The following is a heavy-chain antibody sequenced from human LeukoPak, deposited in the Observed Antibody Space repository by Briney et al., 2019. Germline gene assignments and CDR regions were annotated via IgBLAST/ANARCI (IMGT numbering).Heavy chain of an antibody. J-gene: IGHJ4*02. CDR1: GGSISSGGYS. Sequence: PSQTLSLTCAVSGGSISSGGYSWSWIRQPPGKSLEWIGYIYHSGSTYYNPSLKSRVTISVDRSKNQFSLKLSSVTAADTAVYYCARNNVAVAGSDLLDYWGQGTLVTVSS. D-gene: IGHD6-19*01. V-gene: IGHV4-30-2*01. CDR3: ARNNVAVAGSDLLDY. CDR2: IYHSGST.